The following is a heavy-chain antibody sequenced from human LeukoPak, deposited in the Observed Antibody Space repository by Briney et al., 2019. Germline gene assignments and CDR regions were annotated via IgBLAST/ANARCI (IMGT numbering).Heavy chain of an antibody. D-gene: IGHD3-9*01. CDR2: IYTSGST. V-gene: IGHV4-4*07. J-gene: IGHJ4*02. CDR3: ARGWYYDILTGYYNGFDY. Sequence: PSETLSLTCTVSGRSLSSYYWIWIRQPAGKGLEWIVRIYTSGSTNYNPSLKSRVTMSVDTSKNQFSLKLSSVTAADTAVYCGARGWYYDILTGYYNGFDYWGQGTLVTVSS. CDR1: GRSLSSYY.